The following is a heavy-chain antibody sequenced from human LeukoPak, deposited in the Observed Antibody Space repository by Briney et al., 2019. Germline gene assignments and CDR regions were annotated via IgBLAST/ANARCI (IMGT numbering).Heavy chain of an antibody. Sequence: SETLSLTCTVSGGSISSYSWSWIRHPPGKALERIGYIYYSGSTNYNPSLKSRVTISVDTSKNQFSLKLSSVTAADTAVYYCARAGPDYYDSSGDCFDLWGRGTLVTVSS. CDR1: GGSISSYS. V-gene: IGHV4-59*01. J-gene: IGHJ2*01. D-gene: IGHD3-22*01. CDR3: ARAGPDYYDSSGDCFDL. CDR2: IYYSGST.